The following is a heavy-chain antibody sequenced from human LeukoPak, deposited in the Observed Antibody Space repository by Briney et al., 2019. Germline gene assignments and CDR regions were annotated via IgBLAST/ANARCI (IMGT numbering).Heavy chain of an antibody. J-gene: IGHJ4*02. CDR1: GGTFSSYA. V-gene: IGHV1-69*05. D-gene: IGHD5-18*01. CDR3: AREVDTAMVRLLDY. Sequence: GASVKVSFTASGGTFSSYAISWVRQAPGQGLEWMGRIIPIFGTANYTQKFQGRVTITTDESTSTAYMELSSLRSEDTAVYYCAREVDTAMVRLLDYWGQGTLVTVSS. CDR2: IIPIFGTA.